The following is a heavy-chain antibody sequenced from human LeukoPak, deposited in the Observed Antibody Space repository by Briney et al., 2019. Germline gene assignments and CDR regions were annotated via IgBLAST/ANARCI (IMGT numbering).Heavy chain of an antibody. Sequence: GGSLRLSCAASGFTFSSYWMSWVRQAPGKGLEWVANIKQDGSEKYYVDSVKGRFTISRDNSKNTLYLQMNSLRAEDTAIYYCAKSGSTIWNYWGQGTLVTVSS. CDR1: GFTFSSYW. CDR3: AKSGSTIWNY. CDR2: IKQDGSEK. J-gene: IGHJ4*02. D-gene: IGHD2-2*01. V-gene: IGHV3-7*03.